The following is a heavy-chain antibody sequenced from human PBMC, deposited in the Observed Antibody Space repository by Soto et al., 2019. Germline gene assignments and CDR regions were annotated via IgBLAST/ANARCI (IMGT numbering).Heavy chain of an antibody. D-gene: IGHD6-19*01. CDR2: IKEDGSEK. CDR3: ASSAYDN. J-gene: IGHJ4*02. Sequence: EVQLVESGGGLVQPGGSLRLSCVASGFIFSNYWMSWVRQAPGKGLEWVANIKEDGSEKYYVDSVKGRFTISRDNANKSLYLQMNNLRAEDTAVYYCASSAYDNWGQGTLVTVSS. V-gene: IGHV3-7*01. CDR1: GFIFSNYW.